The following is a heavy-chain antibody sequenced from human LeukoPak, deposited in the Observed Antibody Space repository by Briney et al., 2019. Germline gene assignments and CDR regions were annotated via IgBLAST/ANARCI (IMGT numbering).Heavy chain of an antibody. CDR3: AREGLQSSFDY. CDR2: ISSSSSYI. Sequence: GGSLRLSCAASGFTFSSYSMDWVRQAPGKGLEWVSSISSSSSYIYYADSVKGRFTISRDNAKNSLYLQMSSLRAEDTAVYYCAREGLQSSFDYWGQGTLVTVSS. J-gene: IGHJ4*02. D-gene: IGHD5-12*01. V-gene: IGHV3-21*01. CDR1: GFTFSSYS.